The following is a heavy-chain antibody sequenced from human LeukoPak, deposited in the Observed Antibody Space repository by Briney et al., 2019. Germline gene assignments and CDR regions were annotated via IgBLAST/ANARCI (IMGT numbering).Heavy chain of an antibody. CDR2: ISAYNGNT. CDR1: GYTFTSYG. CDR3: ARDVEYYYSSGYFLGWFDP. V-gene: IGHV1-18*01. J-gene: IGHJ5*02. D-gene: IGHD3-22*01. Sequence: ASVKLSCKASGYTFTSYGISWVRQAPGQGLGWMGLISAYNGNTNYEQKLQGRVTMTTDTSTSTAYMELRSLRSDDTAVYYCARDVEYYYSSGYFLGWFDPWGQGTLVTVSS.